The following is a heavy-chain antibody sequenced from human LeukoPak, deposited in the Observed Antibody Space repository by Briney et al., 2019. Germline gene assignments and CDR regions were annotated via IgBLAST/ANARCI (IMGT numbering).Heavy chain of an antibody. Sequence: GGSLRLSCAGSGWMHWVRQAPGKGLVWVSGINDLGTATYYADSVKGRFTISRDNAKNTVSLQMNSLSAGDTAVYYCASVFDSWGQGFLVTVSS. V-gene: IGHV3-74*01. CDR2: INDLGTAT. CDR3: ASVFDS. CDR1: GW. J-gene: IGHJ4*02.